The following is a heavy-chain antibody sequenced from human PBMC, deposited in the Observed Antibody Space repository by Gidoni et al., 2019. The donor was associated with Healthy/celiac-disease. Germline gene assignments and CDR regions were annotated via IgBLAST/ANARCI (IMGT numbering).Heavy chain of an antibody. D-gene: IGHD6-6*01. CDR1: GFTFSSYG. CDR3: ARGARAARPYYYYGMDV. CDR2: IWYDGSNK. V-gene: IGHV3-33*01. Sequence: QVQLVDSGGGVVQPGRSLRLSCAASGFTFSSYGMHWVRQAPGKGLEWVAVIWYDGSNKYYADSVKGRFTISRDNSKNTLYLQMNSLRAEDTAVYYCARGARAARPYYYYGMDVWGQGTTVTVSS. J-gene: IGHJ6*02.